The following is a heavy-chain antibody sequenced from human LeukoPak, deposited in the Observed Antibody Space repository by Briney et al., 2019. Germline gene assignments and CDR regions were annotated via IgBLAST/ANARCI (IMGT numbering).Heavy chain of an antibody. CDR3: ARDPGLELHYYYYYMDV. J-gene: IGHJ6*03. V-gene: IGHV3-33*08. Sequence: GGSLRLSCAASGFTFSSYWMSWVRQAPGKGLEWVAVIWYDGGNKYYAVSVKGRFTISRDNSKNTLYLQMNSLRAEDTAVYYCARDPGLELHYYYYYMDVWGKGTTVTVSS. CDR2: IWYDGGNK. D-gene: IGHD1-7*01. CDR1: GFTFSSYW.